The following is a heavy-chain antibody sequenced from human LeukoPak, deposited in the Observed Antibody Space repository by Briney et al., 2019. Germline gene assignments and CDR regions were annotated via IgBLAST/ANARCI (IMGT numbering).Heavy chain of an antibody. V-gene: IGHV3-23*01. Sequence: PGGSLRLSCAASGFTFSSYAMSWVRQAPGKGLEWVSAISGSGGSTYYADSVKGRFTIPRDNSKNTLYLQMNSLRAEDTAVYYCAKGGSKLDQPFDYWGQGTLVTVSS. CDR3: AKGGSKLDQPFDY. J-gene: IGHJ4*02. D-gene: IGHD1/OR15-1a*01. CDR1: GFTFSSYA. CDR2: ISGSGGST.